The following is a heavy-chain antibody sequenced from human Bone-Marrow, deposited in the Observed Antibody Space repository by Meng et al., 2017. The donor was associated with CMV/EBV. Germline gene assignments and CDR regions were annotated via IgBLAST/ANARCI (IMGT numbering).Heavy chain of an antibody. V-gene: IGHV3-7*01. J-gene: IGHJ4*02. CDR2: IKQDGSEK. D-gene: IGHD3-3*01. CDR1: GFTFSSYW. Sequence: GESLKISCAASGFTFSSYWMSWVRQAPGKGLEWVANIKQDGSEKYYVDSVKGRFTISRDNAKNSLYLQMNSLRAEDTAVYYCARVNYDFWSGYNYWGQGTLVTVSS. CDR3: ARVNYDFWSGYNY.